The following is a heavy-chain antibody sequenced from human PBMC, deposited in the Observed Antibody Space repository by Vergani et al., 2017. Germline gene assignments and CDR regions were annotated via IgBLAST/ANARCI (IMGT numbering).Heavy chain of an antibody. V-gene: IGHV3-23*01. Sequence: EVQLLESGGGLVKPGGSLRLSCAASGFTFSSYAISWVRQAPGKGLEWVSAISGSGGSTYYADSVKGRFTISRDNSKNTLYLQMNSLRAEDTAVYYCARGGQNWRDLAFDIWGQGTMVTVSS. J-gene: IGHJ3*02. CDR2: ISGSGGST. CDR1: GFTFSSYA. CDR3: ARGGQNWRDLAFDI. D-gene: IGHD1-1*01.